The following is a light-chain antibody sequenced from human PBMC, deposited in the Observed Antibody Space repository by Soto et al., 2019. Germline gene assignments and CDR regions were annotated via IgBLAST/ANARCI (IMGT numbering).Light chain of an antibody. CDR3: QHYNSYSEA. Sequence: DIQMTQSPSTLSASVGDRVTITCRASQSVNSWLAWYQQKPGKAPKLLLYKASTLKSGVPSRFSGSGSGTEFTLTISSLQPDDFATYYCQHYNSYSEAFGQGTKVDIK. J-gene: IGKJ1*01. CDR1: QSVNSW. V-gene: IGKV1-5*03. CDR2: KAS.